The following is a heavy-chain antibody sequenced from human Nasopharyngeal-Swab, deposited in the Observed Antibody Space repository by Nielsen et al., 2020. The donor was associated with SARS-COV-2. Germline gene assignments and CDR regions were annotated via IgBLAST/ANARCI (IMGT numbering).Heavy chain of an antibody. V-gene: IGHV4-39*01. J-gene: IGHJ4*02. CDR3: ARLPGIAAAEVDY. CDR1: GGSISSSSYY. D-gene: IGHD6-13*01. Sequence: SETLSLTCTVSGGSISSSSYYWGWIRQPPGKGLEWIGSIYYSGSTYYNPSLKSRATISVDTSKNQFSLKLSSVTAADTAVYYCARLPGIAAAEVDYWGQGTLVTVSS. CDR2: IYYSGST.